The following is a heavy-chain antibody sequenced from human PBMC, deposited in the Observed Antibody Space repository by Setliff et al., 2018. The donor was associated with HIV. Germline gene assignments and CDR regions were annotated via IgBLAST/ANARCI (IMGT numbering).Heavy chain of an antibody. Sequence: SETLSLTCTVSGGSISSGSYYWSWIRQPAGKRLEWLGSIYQSGSTSYNPSLSSRLTISVDTSKNQVSLRLSSVTAADTGVYYCARHRDPPGTSWIYYYYYMDLWGEGTTVTVSS. CDR1: GGSISSGSYY. CDR3: ARHRDPPGTSWIYYYYYMDL. V-gene: IGHV4-39*01. D-gene: IGHD6-13*01. J-gene: IGHJ6*03. CDR2: IYQSGST.